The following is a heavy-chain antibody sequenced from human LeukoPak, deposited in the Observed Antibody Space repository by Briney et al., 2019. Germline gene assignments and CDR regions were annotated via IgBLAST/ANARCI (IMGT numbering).Heavy chain of an antibody. D-gene: IGHD1-26*01. J-gene: IGHJ4*02. V-gene: IGHV4-39*01. Sequence: SETLSRTCTVSGGSISRSSYYWGWIRQTPGKGLEWMGSSFYSGNTYYNPSLNSRVTISVETSKNQFSLRLSSVTAADTAVYYCAGTVGATFHFDYWGQGTLVTVSS. CDR2: SFYSGNT. CDR1: GGSISRSSYY. CDR3: AGTVGATFHFDY.